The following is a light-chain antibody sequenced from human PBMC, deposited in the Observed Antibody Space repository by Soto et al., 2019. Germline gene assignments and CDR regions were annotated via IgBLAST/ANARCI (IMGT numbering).Light chain of an antibody. CDR3: SSYTSSSTLVV. V-gene: IGLV2-14*01. CDR1: SSDVGGYNY. CDR2: EVS. J-gene: IGLJ1*01. Sequence: QSALTQPASVSGSPGQSITISCTGTSSDVGGYNYVSWYQQHPGKAPKVMIYEVSNRPSGVSNRFSGSKSGNTASLTISGLQAEDEADYYCSSYTSSSTLVVFGTGTKLTVL.